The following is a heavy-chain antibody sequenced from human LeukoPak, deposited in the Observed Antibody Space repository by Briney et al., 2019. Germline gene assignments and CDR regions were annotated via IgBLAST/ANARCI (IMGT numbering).Heavy chain of an antibody. Sequence: GGSLRLSCAASGFTFSSYSMNWVRQAPGKGLEWVSYISSRSITIYYADSVKGRFTISRDNAKNSLYLQINSLRAEDTAMYYCARDAYYYDSSGYYLPAGSDYWGQGTLVTVSS. CDR3: ARDAYYYDSSGYYLPAGSDY. CDR1: GFTFSSYS. J-gene: IGHJ4*02. V-gene: IGHV3-48*01. D-gene: IGHD3-22*01. CDR2: ISSRSITI.